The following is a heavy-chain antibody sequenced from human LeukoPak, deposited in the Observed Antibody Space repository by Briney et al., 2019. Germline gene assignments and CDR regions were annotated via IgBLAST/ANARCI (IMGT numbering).Heavy chain of an antibody. CDR2: IRYDGDNK. Sequence: GGSLRLSCAASGFPFSSYGMHWVRQAPGKGLEWVAFIRYDGDNKYYADSVKGRFTISRDNAKNSLYLQMNSLRAEDTAVYYCARDGGEWELDYWGQGTLVTVSS. V-gene: IGHV3-30*02. CDR3: ARDGGEWELDY. J-gene: IGHJ4*02. D-gene: IGHD1-26*01. CDR1: GFPFSSYG.